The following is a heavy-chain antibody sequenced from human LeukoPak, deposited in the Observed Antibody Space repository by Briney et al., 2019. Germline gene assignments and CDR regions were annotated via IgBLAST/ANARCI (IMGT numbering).Heavy chain of an antibody. V-gene: IGHV4-34*01. J-gene: IGHJ3*02. Sequence: SETLSLTCAVYGGSFSAYYWSWIRQPPGKGLEWIAESNHSESTNYNPSLKSRVTISVDTSKNQFSLKLSSVTGADTAVYYCAREGGDIWGQGTMVTVSS. CDR1: GGSFSAYY. CDR2: SNHSEST. D-gene: IGHD3-16*01. CDR3: AREGGDI.